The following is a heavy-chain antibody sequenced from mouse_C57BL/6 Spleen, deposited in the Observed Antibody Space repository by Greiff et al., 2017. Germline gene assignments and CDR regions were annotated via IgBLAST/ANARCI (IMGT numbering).Heavy chain of an antibody. CDR2: IWRGGST. J-gene: IGHJ4*01. CDR1: GFSLTSYG. Sequence: VKLMESGPGLVQPSQSLSITCTVSGFSLTSYGVHWVRQSPGKGLEWLGVIWRGGSTDYNAAFMSRLSITKDNSKSQVFFKMNSLQADDTAIYYCAKNNGNYGHYYAMDYWGQGTSVTVSS. V-gene: IGHV2-5*01. CDR3: AKNNGNYGHYYAMDY. D-gene: IGHD2-1*01.